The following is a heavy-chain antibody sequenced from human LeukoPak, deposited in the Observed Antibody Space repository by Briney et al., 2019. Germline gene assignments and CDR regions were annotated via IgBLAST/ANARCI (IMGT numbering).Heavy chain of an antibody. Sequence: PGRSLRLSCAASGFTFSRYVMHWVRQAPGKGLEWVSVIYSGGSTYYADSVKGRFTISRHNSKNTLYLQMSSLRAEDTAVYYCASGGVGAFDIWGQGTMVTVSS. J-gene: IGHJ3*02. CDR3: ASGGVGAFDI. D-gene: IGHD3-10*01. CDR2: IYSGGST. CDR1: GFTFSRYV. V-gene: IGHV3-53*04.